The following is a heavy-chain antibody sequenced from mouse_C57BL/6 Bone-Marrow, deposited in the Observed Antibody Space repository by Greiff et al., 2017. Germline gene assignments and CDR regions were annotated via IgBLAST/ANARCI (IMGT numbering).Heavy chain of an antibody. Sequence: EVKLVESGGGLVKPGGSLKLSCAASGFTFSSYAMSWVRQTPEKRLEWVATISDGGSYTYYPDNVKGRFTISRDNAKNNLYLQMSHLKSEDTAMYYCARGFFDYWGQGTTRTVSS. CDR1: GFTFSSYA. CDR2: ISDGGSYT. CDR3: ARGFFDY. J-gene: IGHJ2*01. V-gene: IGHV5-4*03.